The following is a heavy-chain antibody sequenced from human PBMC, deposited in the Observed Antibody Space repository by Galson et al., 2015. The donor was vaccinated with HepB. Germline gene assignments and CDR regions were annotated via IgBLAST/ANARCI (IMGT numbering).Heavy chain of an antibody. J-gene: IGHJ4*02. Sequence: SLRLSCAASGFTFSYFWMGWVRQAPGKGLEWVAKIKNDGSEEYYVDSVKGRVAISRDNAKNSLYLQMNSLRVEDTAVYFCAKWFFGYSSGGDYWGQGTLVTVSS. CDR1: GFTFSYFW. CDR2: IKNDGSEE. V-gene: IGHV3-7*01. D-gene: IGHD6-19*01. CDR3: AKWFFGYSSGGDY.